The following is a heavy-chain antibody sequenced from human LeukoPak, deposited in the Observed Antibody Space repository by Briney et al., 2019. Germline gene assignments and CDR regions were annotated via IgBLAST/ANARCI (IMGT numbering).Heavy chain of an antibody. Sequence: SVKVSCKAPGDTLITHYISWVRQAPGQGLEWVGRIVPVIGVATYAQSLQGRVIITADRSTNTAYMELSSLRFEDSAVYFCARHSSRGHYYDFDFWGQGSLVTVSS. CDR2: IVPVIGVA. CDR1: GDTLITHY. V-gene: IGHV1-69*02. CDR3: ARHSSRGHYYDFDF. D-gene: IGHD3-22*01. J-gene: IGHJ4*02.